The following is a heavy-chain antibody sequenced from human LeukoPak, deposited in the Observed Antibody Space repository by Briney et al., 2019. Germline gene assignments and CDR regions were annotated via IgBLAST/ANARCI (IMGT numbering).Heavy chain of an antibody. CDR1: GYTFTSYA. Sequence: ASVKVSCKASGYTFTSYAMHWVRQAPGQRLEWMGWINAGKGNTKYSQKFQGRVTITRDTSASTAYMELSSLRSEDTAVYYCARPTQLEPLFVDWGQGTLVTVSS. V-gene: IGHV1-3*01. CDR3: ARPTQLEPLFVD. CDR2: INAGKGNT. D-gene: IGHD1-1*01. J-gene: IGHJ4*02.